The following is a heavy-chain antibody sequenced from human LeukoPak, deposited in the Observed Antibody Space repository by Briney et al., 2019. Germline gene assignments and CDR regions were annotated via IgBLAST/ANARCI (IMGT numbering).Heavy chain of an antibody. CDR1: GYTFTGYY. D-gene: IGHD3-22*01. Sequence: ASVKVSCKASGYTFTGYYMHWVRQAPGQGLEWMGWINPNSGGTNYAQKFQGRVTMTRDTSISTAYMELSRLRSDDTAVYYCAREVEDYYDSSGCYFDYWGQGTLVTVSP. CDR2: INPNSGGT. V-gene: IGHV1-2*02. CDR3: AREVEDYYDSSGCYFDY. J-gene: IGHJ4*02.